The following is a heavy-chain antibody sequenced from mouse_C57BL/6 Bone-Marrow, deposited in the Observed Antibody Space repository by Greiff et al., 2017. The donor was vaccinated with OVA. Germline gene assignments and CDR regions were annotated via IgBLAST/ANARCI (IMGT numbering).Heavy chain of an antibody. CDR1: GYAFTNYL. J-gene: IGHJ4*01. CDR2: INPGSGGT. CDR3: ATVEKLGY. V-gene: IGHV1-54*01. Sequence: VQLQQSGAELVRPGTSVKVSCKASGYAFTNYLIEWVKQRPGQGLEWIGVINPGSGGTNYNEKFKGKATLTADKSSSTAYMQLSSLTSEDSAVYFCATVEKLGYWGQGTSVTVSS. D-gene: IGHD1-3*01.